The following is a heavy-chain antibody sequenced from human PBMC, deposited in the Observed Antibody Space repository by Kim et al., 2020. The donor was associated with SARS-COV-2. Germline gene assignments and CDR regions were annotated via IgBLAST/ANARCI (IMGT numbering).Heavy chain of an antibody. J-gene: IGHJ4*02. D-gene: IGHD6-13*01. Sequence: GGSLRLSCAASGFTFSSYSMHWVRQAPGKGLEWVSFISCSSSNKYYADSVKGRFTISRDNAKNTLYLQMNSLRAEDTAVYYCARPEVIAIADTSNYWGQGTLVTVSS. CDR1: GFTFSSYS. V-gene: IGHV3-21*01. CDR3: ARPEVIAIADTSNY. CDR2: ISCSSSNK.